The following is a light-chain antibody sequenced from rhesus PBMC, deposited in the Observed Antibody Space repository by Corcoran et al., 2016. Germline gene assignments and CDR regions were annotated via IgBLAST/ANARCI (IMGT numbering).Light chain of an antibody. Sequence: DIQMTQSPSSLSASVGDTVTITCRASQGINNSLRWYQQKPGKAPKPLIYYESSLETGVPSRFSGSGSGTDYTLTISSLQPEDIATYYWQQYNNSPYSFGQGTKVEIK. V-gene: IGKV1-66*01. CDR2: YES. CDR1: QGINNS. CDR3: QQYNNSPYS. J-gene: IGKJ2*01.